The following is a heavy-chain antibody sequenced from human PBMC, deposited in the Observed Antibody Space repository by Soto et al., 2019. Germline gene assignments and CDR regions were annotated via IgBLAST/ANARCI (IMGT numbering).Heavy chain of an antibody. CDR2: IIPIFGTP. Sequence: QVQLVQSGAEVKKPGSSVKVSCKASVGIFSTYAISWWRQAPGQGLEWMGGIIPIFGTPNYAQRCQGRVTITAEESTSTAYTELSRLRSADTAVYYFARDRDEYGSVYYYTRIDFCGQGTMVTVSS. J-gene: IGHJ4*02. V-gene: IGHV1-69*01. D-gene: IGHD3-10*01. CDR1: VGIFSTYA. CDR3: ARDRDEYGSVYYYTRIDF.